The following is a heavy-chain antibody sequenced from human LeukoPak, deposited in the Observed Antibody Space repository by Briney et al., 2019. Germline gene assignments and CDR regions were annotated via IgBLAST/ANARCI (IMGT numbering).Heavy chain of an antibody. Sequence: GGSLRLSCTVSGFTVSSNSMSWVRQAPGKGLEWVSFIYSDNTHYSDSVKGRFTISRDNSKNTLYLQMNSLRAEDTAVYYCAKDLTTVTTQGDYWGQGTLGTVSS. V-gene: IGHV3-66*03. J-gene: IGHJ4*02. CDR1: GFTVSSNS. CDR2: IYSDNT. CDR3: AKDLTTVTTQGDY. D-gene: IGHD4-17*01.